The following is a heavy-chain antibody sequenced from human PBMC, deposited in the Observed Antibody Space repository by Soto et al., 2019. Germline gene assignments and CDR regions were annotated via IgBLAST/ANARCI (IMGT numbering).Heavy chain of an antibody. Sequence: PSETLSLTCTVSGGSISSGGYYWSWIRQHPGKGLEWIGYIYYSGSTYYNPSLKSRVTISVDTSKNQFSLKLSSVTAADTAVYYCARDSASSAAGLYYGMDVGGQGTTVTVSS. CDR3: ARDSASSAAGLYYGMDV. CDR1: GGSISSGGYY. D-gene: IGHD6-13*01. CDR2: IYYSGST. J-gene: IGHJ6*02. V-gene: IGHV4-31*03.